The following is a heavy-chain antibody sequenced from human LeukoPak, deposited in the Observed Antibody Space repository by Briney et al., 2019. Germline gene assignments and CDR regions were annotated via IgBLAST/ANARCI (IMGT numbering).Heavy chain of an antibody. CDR2: IYYSGST. CDR1: GGSMSPYY. Sequence: SETLSLTCTVSGGSMSPYYWSWIRQPPGKGLEWIGYIYYSGSTNYNPSLKSRVTISVDTSKSQFSLKLSSVTAADTAVYYCARGSYGYNYCEALPFDCWGQGTLVTVSS. J-gene: IGHJ4*02. V-gene: IGHV4-59*01. D-gene: IGHD5-24*01. CDR3: ARGSYGYNYCEALPFDC.